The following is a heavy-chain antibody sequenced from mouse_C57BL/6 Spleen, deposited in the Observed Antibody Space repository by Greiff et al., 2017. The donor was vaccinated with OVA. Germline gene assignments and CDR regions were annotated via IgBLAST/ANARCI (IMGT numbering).Heavy chain of an antibody. D-gene: IGHD3-2*02. CDR1: GYTFTSYW. CDR3: ARRTAQAYAMDY. J-gene: IGHJ4*01. Sequence: QVQLQQPGAELVMPGASVKLSCKASGYTFTSYWMHWVKQRPGQGLEWIGEIDPSDSYTNYNQKFKGKSTLTVDKSSSTAYMQLSSLTSDDSAVYYCARRTAQAYAMDYWGQGTSVTVSS. CDR2: IDPSDSYT. V-gene: IGHV1-69*01.